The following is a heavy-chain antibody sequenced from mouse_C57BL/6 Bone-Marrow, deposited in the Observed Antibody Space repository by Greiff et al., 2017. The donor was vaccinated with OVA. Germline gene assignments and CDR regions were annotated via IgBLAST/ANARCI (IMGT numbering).Heavy chain of an antibody. CDR3: AREGNIYYGGSYFCSYFDY. CDR2: IHPNSGST. D-gene: IGHD1-1*01. CDR1: GYTFTSYW. Sequence: VQLQQPGAELVKPGASVKLSCKASGYTFTSYWMHWVKQRPGQGLEWIGMIHPNSGSTNYNEKFKSKATLTVDKSSSTAYMQLSSLTSEDSAVYYCAREGNIYYGGSYFCSYFDYWGQGTTLTVSS. V-gene: IGHV1-64*01. J-gene: IGHJ2*01.